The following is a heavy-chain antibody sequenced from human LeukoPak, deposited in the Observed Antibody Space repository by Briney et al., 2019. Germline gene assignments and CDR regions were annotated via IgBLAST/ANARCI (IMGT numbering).Heavy chain of an antibody. Sequence: GGSLRLSCTASGLTFSTSGFNWVRQAPGKELEWVASIGPTGSDRYHADSIKGRFTISRDNANNFLYLQMNSLRAEDTAVYYCATETNGRHYDYWGQGTLLTVSS. CDR1: GLTFSTSG. D-gene: IGHD1-14*01. J-gene: IGHJ4*02. CDR3: ATETNGRHYDY. CDR2: IGPTGSDR. V-gene: IGHV3-21*06.